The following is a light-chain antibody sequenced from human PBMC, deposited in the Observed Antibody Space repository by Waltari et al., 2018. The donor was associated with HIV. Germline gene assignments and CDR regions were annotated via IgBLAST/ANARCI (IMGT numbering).Light chain of an antibody. Sequence: SYELTQPPSVSVSPGQPARTTCFGDALPKQYTYWYQQKPGQAPVLVIYKDSERPSGIPERFSGSSSGTIVTLTISGVQAEDEADYYCQSGDSGVTYVIFGGGTKLTVL. CDR3: QSGDSGVTYVI. V-gene: IGLV3-25*03. J-gene: IGLJ2*01. CDR2: KDS. CDR1: ALPKQY.